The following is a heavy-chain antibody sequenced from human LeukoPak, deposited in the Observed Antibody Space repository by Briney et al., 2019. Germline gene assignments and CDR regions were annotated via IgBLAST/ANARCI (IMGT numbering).Heavy chain of an antibody. V-gene: IGHV1-2*07. CDR2: INPNNGDA. J-gene: IGHJ4*02. CDR3: ARDSNYYDRTEYLDH. CDR1: GYTFSGYY. D-gene: IGHD3-3*01. Sequence: ASVNVSCKASGYTFSGYYIHWIRQAPGQGLEWMSWINPNNGDAKYAPTFHGRVTMNRDTSIRTAYMELSGLRYEEPALYYCARDSNYYDRTEYLDHWGQGSQIIVSS.